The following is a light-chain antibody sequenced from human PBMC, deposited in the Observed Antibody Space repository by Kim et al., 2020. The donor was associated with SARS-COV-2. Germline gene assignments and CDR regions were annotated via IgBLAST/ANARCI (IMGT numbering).Light chain of an antibody. J-gene: IGLJ3*02. CDR3: QSADSSDTFWV. V-gene: IGLV3-25*03. CDR1: ALPKEY. Sequence: PGQTARITCSGDALPKEYAYWFQQKPGQAPVVVIYEDTERPSGIPERFSGSTSGTTVTLTISGVQAEDEADYYCQSADSSDTFWVFGGGTQLTVL. CDR2: EDT.